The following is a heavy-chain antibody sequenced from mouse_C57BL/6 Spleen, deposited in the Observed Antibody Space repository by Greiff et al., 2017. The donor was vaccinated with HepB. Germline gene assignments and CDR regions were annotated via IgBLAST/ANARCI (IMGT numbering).Heavy chain of an antibody. J-gene: IGHJ4*01. CDR3: ARDAHDGYYPMDY. Sequence: ESGPGLVKPSQSLSLTCSVTGYSITSGYYWNWIRQFPGNKLEWMGYISYDGSNNYNPSLKNRISITRDTSKNQFFLKLNSVTTEDTATYYCARDAHDGYYPMDYWGQGTSVTVSS. V-gene: IGHV3-6*01. CDR1: GYSITSGYY. D-gene: IGHD2-3*01. CDR2: ISYDGSN.